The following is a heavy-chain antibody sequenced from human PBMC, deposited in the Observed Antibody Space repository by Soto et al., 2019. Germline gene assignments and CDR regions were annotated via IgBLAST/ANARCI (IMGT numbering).Heavy chain of an antibody. J-gene: IGHJ4*02. CDR2: INAGNGNT. CDR1: GYTFTSYA. CDR3: ARLAAVAGTEFDY. Sequence: ASVKVACKASGYTFTSYAMHWVRQAPGQRLEWMGWINAGNGNTKYSQKFQGRVTITRDTSASTAYMELSSLRSEDTAVYYCARLAAVAGTEFDYWGQGTLVTSPQ. D-gene: IGHD6-19*01. V-gene: IGHV1-3*01.